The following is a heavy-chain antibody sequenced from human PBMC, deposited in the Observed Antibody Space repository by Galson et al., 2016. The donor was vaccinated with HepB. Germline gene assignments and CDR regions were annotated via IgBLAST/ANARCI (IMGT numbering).Heavy chain of an antibody. CDR1: GFKLSHYA. D-gene: IGHD3-3*01. CDR3: AKGTRGRFLEWSGEGGMDV. Sequence: SLRLSCAASGFKLSHYAMHWVRQGPDKGLEWVAGISWDGTNIAYADSVKGRFTISRDNSKNTLYLQMNSLRVEDTAVYYCAKGTRGRFLEWSGEGGMDVWGQGTTVTVSS. J-gene: IGHJ6*02. CDR2: ISWDGTNI. V-gene: IGHV3-9*01.